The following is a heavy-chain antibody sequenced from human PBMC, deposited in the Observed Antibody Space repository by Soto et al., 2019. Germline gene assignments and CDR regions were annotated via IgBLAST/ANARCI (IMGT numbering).Heavy chain of an antibody. CDR2: INAGNGNT. CDR1: GYTFTSYA. J-gene: IGHJ6*04. Sequence: AASVKVSCKASGYTFTSYAMHWVRQAPGQRLEWMGWINAGNGNTKYSQKFQGRVTITRDTSASTAYMELSSLRSEDTAVYYCARDWVMTTVTKDAHGMDVWGKGTTVTVSS. V-gene: IGHV1-3*01. CDR3: ARDWVMTTVTKDAHGMDV. D-gene: IGHD4-17*01.